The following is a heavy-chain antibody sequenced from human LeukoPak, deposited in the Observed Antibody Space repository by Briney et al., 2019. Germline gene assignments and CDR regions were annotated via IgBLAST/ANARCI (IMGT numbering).Heavy chain of an antibody. Sequence: GGSLRLSCAASGFTFSSYAMYWVRQAPEKGLEWVSGISGSGGSTYYEDSVKGRFTISRDNSKNTLYLQMNSLRAEDTAVYYCAKDRGYSSSSASVFDYWGQGTLVTVSS. J-gene: IGHJ4*02. CDR3: AKDRGYSSSSASVFDY. CDR2: ISGSGGST. CDR1: GFTFSSYA. V-gene: IGHV3-23*01. D-gene: IGHD6-6*01.